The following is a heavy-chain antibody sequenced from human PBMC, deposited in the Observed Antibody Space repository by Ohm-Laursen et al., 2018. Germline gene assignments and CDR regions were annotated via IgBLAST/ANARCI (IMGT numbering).Heavy chain of an antibody. J-gene: IGHJ4*02. CDR1: GFTFSSYG. D-gene: IGHD3-22*01. CDR3: AGDSSGYGY. V-gene: IGHV3-30*03. CDR2: ISYDGSNK. Sequence: SLRLSCSASGFTFSSYGMHWVRQAPGKGLEWVAVISYDGSNKYYADSVKGRFTISRDNSKNTLYLQMNSLRAEDTVVYYCAGDSSGYGYWGQGTLVTVSS.